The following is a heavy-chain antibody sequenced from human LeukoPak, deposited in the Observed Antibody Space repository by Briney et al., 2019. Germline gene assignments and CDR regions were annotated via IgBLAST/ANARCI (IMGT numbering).Heavy chain of an antibody. Sequence: SETLSLTCPVSGYSISSGYYWGWIRQPPGKGLEWIGSIYHSGSTYYNPSLKSRVTISVDTSKNQFSLKLSSVTAADTAVYYCARFFGSYYVRAFDIWGQGTMVTVSS. CDR3: ARFFGSYYVRAFDI. V-gene: IGHV4-38-2*01. J-gene: IGHJ3*02. D-gene: IGHD1-26*01. CDR2: IYHSGST. CDR1: GYSISSGYY.